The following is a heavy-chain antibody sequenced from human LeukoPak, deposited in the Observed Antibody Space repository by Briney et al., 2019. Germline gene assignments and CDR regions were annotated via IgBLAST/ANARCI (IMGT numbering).Heavy chain of an antibody. CDR3: ARCHYYYRMDV. J-gene: IGHJ6*02. V-gene: IGHV4-39*01. CDR2: IYHSGSS. Sequence: SETLSLTCTVSGDSISSSSYYWGWIRQPPGKGLEMIGSIYHSGSSYYNPSLKSRVTISVDTSKNQFSLKLSSVTAADTAVYYCARCHYYYRMDVWGQGTTVTVSS. CDR1: GDSISSSSYY.